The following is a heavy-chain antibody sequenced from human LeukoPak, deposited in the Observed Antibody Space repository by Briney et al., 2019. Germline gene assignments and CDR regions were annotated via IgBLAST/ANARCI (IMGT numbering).Heavy chain of an antibody. CDR1: GYTFTGYY. Sequence: ASVKVSCKASGYTFTGYYMHWVRQAPGQGLEWMGWINPNSGGTNYAQKFQGRVTMTRDTSISTAYMGLSRLRSGDTAVYYCARLRADHFDYWGQGTLVTVSS. CDR2: INPNSGGT. J-gene: IGHJ4*02. V-gene: IGHV1-2*02. D-gene: IGHD5-12*01. CDR3: ARLRADHFDY.